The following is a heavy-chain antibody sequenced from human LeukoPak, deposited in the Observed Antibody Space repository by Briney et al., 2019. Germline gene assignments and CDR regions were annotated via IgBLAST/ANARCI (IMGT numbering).Heavy chain of an antibody. CDR3: ARDPPFIIGTTFFDY. CDR2: ISGRSSTI. Sequence: GGSLRLPREASGFTFSDYSMNWVRQAPGKGLEWVSYISGRSSTIYYVDSVKGRFTVSRDSSKNSLYLQMNSLRAEDTAVYYCARDPPFIIGTTFFDYWGQGTLVTVSS. J-gene: IGHJ4*02. D-gene: IGHD1-20*01. CDR1: GFTFSDYS. V-gene: IGHV3-48*01.